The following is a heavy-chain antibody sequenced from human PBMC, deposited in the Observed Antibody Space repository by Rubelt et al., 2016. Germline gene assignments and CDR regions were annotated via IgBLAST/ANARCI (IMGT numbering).Heavy chain of an antibody. Sequence: VQLVESGGGVVQPGRSLRLSCAASGFPFSSYGMHWVRQAPGKGLEWVANIKPDGSDRYFVDSVKGRFTISRDNAKNSVYLQMDSLRADDTAIYFCMSGAGYWGQGTLVTVSS. CDR3: MSGAGY. V-gene: IGHV3-7*01. CDR1: GFPFSSYG. D-gene: IGHD3-16*01. J-gene: IGHJ4*02. CDR2: IKPDGSDR.